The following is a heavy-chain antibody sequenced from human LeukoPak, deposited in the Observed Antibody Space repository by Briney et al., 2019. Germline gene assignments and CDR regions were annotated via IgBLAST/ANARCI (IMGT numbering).Heavy chain of an antibody. CDR3: AKVRITIFGVVMGYFDY. J-gene: IGHJ4*02. Sequence: SETLSLTCTISGGSISSSSYYWGWLPQPPGKELGWIGSIYYSGSTYYNPSLKSRVTISVDTSKNQFSLKLSSVTAADTAVYYCAKVRITIFGVVMGYFDYWGQGTLVTVSS. D-gene: IGHD3-3*01. V-gene: IGHV4-39*01. CDR1: GGSISSSSYY. CDR2: IYYSGST.